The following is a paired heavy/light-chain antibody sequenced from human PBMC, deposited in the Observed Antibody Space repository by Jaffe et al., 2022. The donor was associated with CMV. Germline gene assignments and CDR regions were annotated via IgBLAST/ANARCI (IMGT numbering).Light chain of an antibody. CDR2: SNN. CDR1: SSNIGSNT. CDR3: AAWDDSLNGHVV. Sequence: QSVLTQPPSASGTPGQRVTISCSGSSSNIGSNTVNWYQQLPGTAPKLLIYSNNQRPSGVPDRFSGSKSGTSASLAISGLQSEDEADYYCAAWDDSLNGHVVFGGGTKLTVL. V-gene: IGLV1-44*01. J-gene: IGLJ2*01.
Heavy chain of an antibody. CDR3: ANLPWVVPGGDYYYYYGMDV. Sequence: EVQLLESGGGLVQPGGSLRLSCAASGFTFSSYAMSWVRQAPGKGLEWVSAISGSGGSTYYADSVKGRFTISRDNSKNTLYLQMNSLRAEDTAVYYCANLPWVVPGGDYYYYYGMDVWGQGTTVTVSS. D-gene: IGHD2-2*01. CDR1: GFTFSSYA. J-gene: IGHJ6*02. V-gene: IGHV3-23*01. CDR2: ISGSGGST.